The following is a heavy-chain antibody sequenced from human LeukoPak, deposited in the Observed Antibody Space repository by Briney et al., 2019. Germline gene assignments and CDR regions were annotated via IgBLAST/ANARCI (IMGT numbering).Heavy chain of an antibody. Sequence: ASVKVSCKASGYTFTSYGISWVRQAPGQGLEWMGWISAYNGNTNYAQKLQGRVTMTTDTSTSTAYMELRSLRSDDTAVYYCARDRQAEWELLDYYYYGMDVWGQGTTVTVSS. CDR3: ARDRQAEWELLDYYYYGMDV. V-gene: IGHV1-18*01. CDR1: GYTFTSYG. J-gene: IGHJ6*02. CDR2: ISAYNGNT. D-gene: IGHD1-26*01.